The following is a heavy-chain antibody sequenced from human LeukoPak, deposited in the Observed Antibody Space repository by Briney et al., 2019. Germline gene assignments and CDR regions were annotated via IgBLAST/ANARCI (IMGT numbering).Heavy chain of an antibody. CDR1: GGTFSSYA. CDR2: IIPIFGTA. V-gene: IGHV1-69*05. CDR3: ATPGGYCSSTSCYTAGY. J-gene: IGHJ4*02. Sequence: SVKVSCKASGGTFSSYAISWVRQAPGQGLEWMGGIIPIFGTANYAQKFQGRVTITTDESTSTAYMELSSLRSEDTAVYYCATPGGYCSSTSCYTAGYWGQGTLVTVSS. D-gene: IGHD2-2*02.